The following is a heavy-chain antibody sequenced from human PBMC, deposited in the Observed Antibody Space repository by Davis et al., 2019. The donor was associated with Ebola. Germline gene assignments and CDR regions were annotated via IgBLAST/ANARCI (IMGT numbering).Heavy chain of an antibody. Sequence: GESLKISCAASGFIFSSYEMIWVRQAPGKGLEWVSYISDRGLTKYYSDSVKGRFTISRDNAENSLYLEMNSLRAEDTAVYYCVRDYGRGWSSFYYYMDVWGKGTTVTVSS. CDR2: ISDRGLTK. CDR1: GFIFSSYE. V-gene: IGHV3-48*03. CDR3: VRDYGRGWSSFYYYMDV. D-gene: IGHD3-10*01. J-gene: IGHJ6*03.